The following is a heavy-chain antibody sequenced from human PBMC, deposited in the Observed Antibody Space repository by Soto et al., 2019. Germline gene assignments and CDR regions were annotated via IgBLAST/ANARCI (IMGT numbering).Heavy chain of an antibody. Sequence: EVQLLESGGGFLQPGGSLRLSCAASGFTFSNETMSWVRQAPGRGLEWVSSLDGSGSHTFHADSVKGRFTISRDNSKNKVYLQMNSLRAEDTAVYYCVKARYSSNRGYFDYWGQGTVVSVSS. V-gene: IGHV3-23*01. J-gene: IGHJ4*02. D-gene: IGHD1-26*01. CDR2: LDGSGSHT. CDR3: VKARYSSNRGYFDY. CDR1: GFTFSNET.